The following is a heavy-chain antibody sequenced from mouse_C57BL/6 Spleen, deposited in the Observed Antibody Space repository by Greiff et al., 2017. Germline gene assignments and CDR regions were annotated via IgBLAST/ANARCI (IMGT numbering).Heavy chain of an antibody. CDR2: IDPEDGDT. Sequence: EVKLQESGAELVRPGASVKLSCTASGFNIKDYYMHWVKQRPEQGLEWIGRIDPEDGDTEYAPKFQGKATMTADTSSNTAYLQLSSLTSEDTAVYYCTEDSGSTLMDYWGQGTSVTVSS. V-gene: IGHV14-1*01. CDR1: GFNIKDYY. J-gene: IGHJ4*01. D-gene: IGHD1-1*01. CDR3: TEDSGSTLMDY.